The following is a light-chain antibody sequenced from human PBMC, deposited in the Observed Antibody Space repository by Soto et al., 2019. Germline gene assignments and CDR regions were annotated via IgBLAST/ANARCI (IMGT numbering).Light chain of an antibody. V-gene: IGKV3-11*01. J-gene: IGKJ4*01. CDR3: QQRSSWPLT. Sequence: EIVLTQSPATLSLSPRGRATLSWRASQSVRNYLAWYQQKPGQAPRLLIYDASNRATGIPARFRGSGSGTDFTLSITSLEPEDTAVYYCQQRSSWPLTFGGGTKVDIK. CDR1: QSVRNY. CDR2: DAS.